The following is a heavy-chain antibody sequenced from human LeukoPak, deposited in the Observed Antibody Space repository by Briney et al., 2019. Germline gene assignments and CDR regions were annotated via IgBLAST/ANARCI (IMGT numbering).Heavy chain of an antibody. CDR3: ASGEGRFDI. J-gene: IGHJ3*02. V-gene: IGHV3-33*01. CDR2: KWYDGSNK. CDR1: VFTFSIYG. Sequence: PGRSLRLSCAASVFTFSIYGMHWVRQAPGKGLEWVAVKWYDGSNKYYADSVKGRFTISRDNSKNTLYLQMNSLRAEDTGVYYCASGEGRFDICGQETMFTVSS. D-gene: IGHD7-27*01.